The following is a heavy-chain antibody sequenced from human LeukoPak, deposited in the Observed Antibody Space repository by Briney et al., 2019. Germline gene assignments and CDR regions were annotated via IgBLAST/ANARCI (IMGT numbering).Heavy chain of an antibody. CDR3: ARLRGPNCSGGSCYDY. D-gene: IGHD2-15*01. CDR1: GDSVSSNSAA. J-gene: IGHJ4*02. V-gene: IGHV6-1*01. CDR2: TYYRSKWYN. Sequence: SQTLSLTCAISGDSVSSNSAAWNWIRQSPSRGLEWLGRTYYRSKWYNDYAVSVKSRITINPDTSKNQFSLQPNSVTPEDTAVYYCARLRGPNCSGGSCYDYWGQGTLVTVSS.